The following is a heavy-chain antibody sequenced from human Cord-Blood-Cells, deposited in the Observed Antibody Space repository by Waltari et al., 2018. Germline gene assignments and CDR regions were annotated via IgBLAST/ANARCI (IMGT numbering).Heavy chain of an antibody. J-gene: IGHJ4*02. CDR3: ARVVSVVVPAAIDY. CDR2: INPNSGGT. Sequence: QVQLVQSGAEVKKPGASVKVSCKASGYTFTGYYMHWVRQAPGQGLEWMGWINPNSGGTNYAQNCQGRVTMTRDTAISTAYMELSRLRSDDTAVYYCARVVSVVVPAAIDYWGQGTLVTVSS. V-gene: IGHV1-2*02. CDR1: GYTFTGYY. D-gene: IGHD2-2*01.